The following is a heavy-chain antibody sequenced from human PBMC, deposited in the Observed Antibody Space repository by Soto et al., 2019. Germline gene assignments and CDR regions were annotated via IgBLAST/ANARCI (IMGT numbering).Heavy chain of an antibody. CDR3: ARVKMQRWYSSRLWVFDY. CDR2: IKQDGSEK. CDR1: GFTFSSYW. D-gene: IGHD6-13*01. Sequence: GGSLRLSCAASGFTFSSYWMSWVRQAPGKGLEWVANIKQDGSEKYYVDSVKGRFTISRDNAKNSLYLQMNSLRAEDTAVYYCARVKMQRWYSSRLWVFDYWGQGTLVTVSS. V-gene: IGHV3-7*05. J-gene: IGHJ4*02.